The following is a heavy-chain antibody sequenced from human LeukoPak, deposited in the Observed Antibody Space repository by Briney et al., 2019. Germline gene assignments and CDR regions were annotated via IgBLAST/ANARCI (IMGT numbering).Heavy chain of an antibody. J-gene: IGHJ4*02. CDR2: ISSSSSYI. CDR1: GFTFSSYS. D-gene: IGHD3-22*01. Sequence: PGGSLRPSCAASGFTFSSYSMNWVRQAPGKGLEWVSSISSSSSYIYYADSVKGRFTISRDNAKNSLYLQMNSLRAEGTAVYYCARERSYDSSGFDYWGQGTLVTVSS. V-gene: IGHV3-21*01. CDR3: ARERSYDSSGFDY.